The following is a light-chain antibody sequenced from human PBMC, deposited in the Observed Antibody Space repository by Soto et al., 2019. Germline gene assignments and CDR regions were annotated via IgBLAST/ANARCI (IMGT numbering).Light chain of an antibody. J-gene: IGLJ1*01. CDR3: GSYSSTPLYV. CDR1: NNDIGNYYY. Sequence: QSVLTQPASVSGSPGQSITISCTGSNNDIGNYYYVSWYQQYPGKAPQLILYEVNNRPSGISHRFSGSKSGNTASLSISGLQPEDEVVYYCGSYSSTPLYVFGTGTKVTV. CDR2: EVN. V-gene: IGLV2-14*01.